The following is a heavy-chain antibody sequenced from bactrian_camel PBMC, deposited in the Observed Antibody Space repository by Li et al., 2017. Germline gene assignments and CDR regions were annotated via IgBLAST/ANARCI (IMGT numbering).Heavy chain of an antibody. CDR1: GYTYSSNC. J-gene: IGHJ4*01. Sequence: VQLVESGGGSVQPGGSLRLSCDASGYTYSSNCMGWSRQAPGNVCELVAVMSGDGSTEYTESVKGRFQISQDDAKKTVYLEMNSLKPEDSGIYTCAAQSGTYCVRRIDRIYEYNNRGQGTQVTVS. CDR3: AAQSGTYCVRRIDRIYEYNN. CDR2: MSGDGST. D-gene: IGHD7*01. V-gene: IGHV3S53*01.